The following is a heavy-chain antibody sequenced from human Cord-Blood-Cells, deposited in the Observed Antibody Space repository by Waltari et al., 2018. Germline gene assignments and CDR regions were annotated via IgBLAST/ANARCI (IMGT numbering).Heavy chain of an antibody. V-gene: IGHV4-34*01. J-gene: IGHJ4*02. Sequence: QVQLQQWGAGLLKPSETLSLSCAVYGGSFSGYFWRWLRQPPGKGLEWIGEINHSGHTNYNPALKSRVTISVDTSKNQFSLKLSSVTAADTAVYYCARGRIVDRRRYCTNGVCYYFDYWGQGTLVTVSS. D-gene: IGHD2-8*01. CDR2: INHSGHT. CDR1: GGSFSGYF. CDR3: ARGRIVDRRRYCTNGVCYYFDY.